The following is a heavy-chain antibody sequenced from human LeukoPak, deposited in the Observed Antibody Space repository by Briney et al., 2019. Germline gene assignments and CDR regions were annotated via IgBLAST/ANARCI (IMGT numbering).Heavy chain of an antibody. J-gene: IGHJ4*02. Sequence: SQTLSLTCAISGDILSSNSATWHWIRQSPSRGLEWLGRTYFRSKLYNGYAVSMKGRITITPDTSKNQFSLQLHSVTPEDTAVYYCATEKYWGQGTLVTVSS. V-gene: IGHV6-1*01. D-gene: IGHD2-21*02. CDR3: ATEKY. CDR2: TYFRSKLYN. CDR1: GDILSSNSAT.